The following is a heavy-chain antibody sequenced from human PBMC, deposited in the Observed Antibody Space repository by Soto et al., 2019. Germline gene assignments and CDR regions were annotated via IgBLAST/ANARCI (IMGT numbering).Heavy chain of an antibody. CDR1: GFTFSSYA. Sequence: PGGSLRLSCAASGFTFSSYAMHWVRQAPGKGLEWVAVISYDGSNKYYADSVKGRFTISRDNSKNTLYLQMNSLRAEDTAVYYCAREYYYYGMDVWGQGTKVTVYS. CDR2: ISYDGSNK. J-gene: IGHJ6*02. V-gene: IGHV3-30-3*01. CDR3: AREYYYYGMDV.